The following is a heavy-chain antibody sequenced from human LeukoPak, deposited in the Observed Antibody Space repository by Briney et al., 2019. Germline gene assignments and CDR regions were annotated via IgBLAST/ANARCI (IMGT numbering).Heavy chain of an antibody. CDR3: ARDPEDSSSSNLDY. V-gene: IGHV1-24*01. J-gene: IGHJ4*02. CDR1: GYTLTELS. Sequence: ASVKVSCKVSGYTLTELSMHWVRQAPGKGLEWMGGFDPEDGETIYAQKFQGRVTMTEDTSTDTAYMELSSLRSEDTAVYYCARDPEDSSSSNLDYWGQGTLVTVSS. CDR2: FDPEDGET. D-gene: IGHD6-6*01.